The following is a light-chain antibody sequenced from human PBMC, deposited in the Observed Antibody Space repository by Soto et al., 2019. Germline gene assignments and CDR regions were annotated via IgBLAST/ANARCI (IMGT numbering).Light chain of an antibody. J-gene: IGKJ1*01. CDR2: GAS. Sequence: EIVLTQSPGTLSLSPWEIATLSCRASQSVSNNYLAWYQQKPGQAPRLLIYGASSRATGVPDRFSASGSGTDFTLTISRLEPEDFAVYYCQQYAKAPLTFGQGTKVDIK. V-gene: IGKV3-20*01. CDR1: QSVSNNY. CDR3: QQYAKAPLT.